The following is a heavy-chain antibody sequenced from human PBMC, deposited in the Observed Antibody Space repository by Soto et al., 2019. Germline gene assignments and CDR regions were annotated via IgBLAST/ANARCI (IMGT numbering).Heavy chain of an antibody. CDR1: GFTFSNAR. D-gene: IGHD4-17*01. Sequence: EVQVVESGGGLVKPGESLRLCCAASGFTFSNARMIWVRQAPGKGLEWVGHIKRKIDGETTDYAAPVRGRFTISRDDSKNTLYLQMNSLKSEDTAVYYCVTDLPYGHFLYDGLDVWGHGTTVTVSS. J-gene: IGHJ6*02. CDR3: VTDLPYGHFLYDGLDV. V-gene: IGHV3-15*07. CDR2: IKRKIDGETT.